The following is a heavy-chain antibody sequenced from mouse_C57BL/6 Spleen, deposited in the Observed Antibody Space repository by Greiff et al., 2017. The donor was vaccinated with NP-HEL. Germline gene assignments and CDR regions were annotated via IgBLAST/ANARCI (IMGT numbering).Heavy chain of an antibody. CDR3: ASDYDAMDY. V-gene: IGHV1-69*01. CDR2: IDPSDSYT. Sequence: VQLQQPGAELVMPGASVKLSCKASGYTFTSYWMHWVKQRPGQGLEWIGEIDPSDSYTNYNQKFKGKSTLTVDKSSSTAYMQLSSLTSEDSAVYYCASDYDAMDYWGQGTSVTVSS. CDR1: GYTFTSYW. J-gene: IGHJ4*01.